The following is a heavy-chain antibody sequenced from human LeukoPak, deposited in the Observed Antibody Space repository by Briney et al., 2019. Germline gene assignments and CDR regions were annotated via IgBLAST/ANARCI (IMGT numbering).Heavy chain of an antibody. D-gene: IGHD2-15*01. V-gene: IGHV1-46*01. Sequence: ASVKVSCKASGYTFTSYYMHWVRQAPGQGLEWMGIINPSGGSTNYAQKFQGRVTMTRDTSTSTVYMELSSLRSEDTAVYYCASGYCSGGSCGTSFDYWGQGTLVTASP. CDR3: ASGYCSGGSCGTSFDY. CDR1: GYTFTSYY. J-gene: IGHJ4*02. CDR2: INPSGGST.